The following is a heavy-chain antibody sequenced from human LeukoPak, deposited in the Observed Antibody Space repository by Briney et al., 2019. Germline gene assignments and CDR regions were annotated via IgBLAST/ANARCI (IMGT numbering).Heavy chain of an antibody. J-gene: IGHJ5*02. Sequence: GRSLRLSCAASGFTFSSYAMHWVRQAPGKGLEWVAVISYDGSNKYYADSVKGRFTISRDNTKNTLYLQMNSLRAEDTAVYYCARENIVVVVAATLQNWFDPWGQGTLVPVSS. CDR1: GFTFSSYA. CDR3: ARENIVVVVAATLQNWFDP. D-gene: IGHD2-15*01. CDR2: ISYDGSNK. V-gene: IGHV3-30*01.